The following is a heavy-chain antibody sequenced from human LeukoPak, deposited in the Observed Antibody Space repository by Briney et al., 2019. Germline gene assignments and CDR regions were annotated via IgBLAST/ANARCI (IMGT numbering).Heavy chain of an antibody. J-gene: IGHJ4*02. V-gene: IGHV3-23*01. Sequence: GGSLRLSCAASGFTFSTYAMTWVRQAPGKGLESVSLISATGSTTYYAESVRGRFTISRDNLKNMLYLQMNTLRVEDTAVYYCAKGRAGGPFDYWGQGTLVTVSS. CDR3: AKGRAGGPFDY. D-gene: IGHD3-10*01. CDR1: GFTFSTYA. CDR2: ISATGSTT.